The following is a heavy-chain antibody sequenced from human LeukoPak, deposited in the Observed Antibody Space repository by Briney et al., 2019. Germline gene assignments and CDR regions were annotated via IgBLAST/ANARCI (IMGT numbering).Heavy chain of an antibody. CDR1: GFTFSSYA. Sequence: GGSLRLSCAASGFTFSSYAMHWVRQAPGKGLEWVAVISYDGSNKYYADSVKGRFTISRDNSKNTLYLQMNSLRAEDTAVYYCAKDLGFSGLGYAMDVWGQGTTVTVS. J-gene: IGHJ6*02. CDR3: AKDLGFSGLGYAMDV. V-gene: IGHV3-30-3*01. D-gene: IGHD3-10*01. CDR2: ISYDGSNK.